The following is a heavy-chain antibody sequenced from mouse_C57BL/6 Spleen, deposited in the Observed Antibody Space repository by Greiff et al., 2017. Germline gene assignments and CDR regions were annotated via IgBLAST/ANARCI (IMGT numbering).Heavy chain of an antibody. CDR2: IHPSDSDT. CDR3: AMGIYDGPPYAMDY. J-gene: IGHJ4*01. D-gene: IGHD2-3*01. CDR1: GYTFTSYW. Sequence: QVQLKQPGAELVKPGASVKVSCKASGYTFTSYWMHWVKQRPGQGLEWIGRIHPSDSDTNYNQKFKGKATLTVDKSSSTAYMQLSSLTSEDSAVYYCAMGIYDGPPYAMDYWGQGTSVTVSS. V-gene: IGHV1-74*01.